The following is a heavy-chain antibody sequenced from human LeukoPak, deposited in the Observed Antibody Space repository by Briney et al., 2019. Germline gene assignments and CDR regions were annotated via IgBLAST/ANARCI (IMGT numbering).Heavy chain of an antibody. CDR1: GFTFSDYY. J-gene: IGHJ4*02. CDR3: AREPDMVRGVIIRDFDY. V-gene: IGHV3-11*04. Sequence: GGSLRLSCAASGFTFSDYYMSWIRQAPGKGLEWVSYISSSSSTIYYADSVKGRFTISRDNAENSLYLQMNSLRAEDTAVYYCAREPDMVRGVIIRDFDYWGQGTLVTVSS. CDR2: ISSSSSTI. D-gene: IGHD3-10*01.